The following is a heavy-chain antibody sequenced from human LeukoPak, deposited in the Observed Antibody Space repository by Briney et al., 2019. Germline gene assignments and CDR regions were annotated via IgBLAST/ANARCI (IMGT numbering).Heavy chain of an antibody. V-gene: IGHV4-31*03. D-gene: IGHD3-9*01. J-gene: IGHJ4*02. CDR2: IYYSGST. CDR1: GGSISSGAYY. Sequence: PSETLSLTCTVSGGSISSGAYYWSWIRQHPGKGLEWIGYIYYSGSTYYNPSLKSRVTISVDTSKNQFSLKLSSVTAADTAVYYCAREAYYDILTGYSPHYFDYWGQGTLVTVSS. CDR3: AREAYYDILTGYSPHYFDY.